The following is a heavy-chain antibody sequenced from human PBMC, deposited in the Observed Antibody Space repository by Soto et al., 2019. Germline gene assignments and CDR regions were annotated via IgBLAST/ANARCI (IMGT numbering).Heavy chain of an antibody. J-gene: IGHJ6*03. Sequence: PSETLSLTCTVSGGSISSYYWSWIRQPPGKGLEWIGYIYYSGGTNYNPSLKSRVTISVDTSKNQFSLKLSSVTAADAAVYYCARSYRRYCSGGSCYSYYYYYLDGWGKATTVTGAS. CDR3: ARSYRRYCSGGSCYSYYYYYLDG. V-gene: IGHV4-59*01. CDR1: GGSISSYY. CDR2: IYYSGGT. D-gene: IGHD2-15*01.